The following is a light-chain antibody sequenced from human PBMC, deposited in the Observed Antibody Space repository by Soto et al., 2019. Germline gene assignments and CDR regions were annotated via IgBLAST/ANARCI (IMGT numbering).Light chain of an antibody. CDR2: DAS. CDR3: QQYGSSPWT. CDR1: QTISSNY. J-gene: IGKJ1*01. V-gene: IGKV3-20*01. Sequence: ETVLTQSPGTLSLSPGERATLSCRASQTISSNYLAWYRQTPGQAPRLLIYDASNRATGIADRISGSGSGTDVTLIISGLEPEDFALYYCQQYGSSPWTFGQGSKVEIK.